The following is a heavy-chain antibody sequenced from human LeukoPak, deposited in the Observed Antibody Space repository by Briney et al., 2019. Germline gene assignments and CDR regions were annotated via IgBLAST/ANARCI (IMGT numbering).Heavy chain of an antibody. D-gene: IGHD3-16*01. CDR1: GFTFSSYA. V-gene: IGHV3-23*01. CDR3: AKASGGGLRLGDWDY. CDR2: ISGSGGST. Sequence: QPGGSLRLSCGASGFTFSSYAMSWVRQAPGKGLEWVSAISGSGGSTYYADSVKGRFTISRDNSKNTLYLQMNSLRAEDTAVYYCAKASGGGLRLGDWDYWGQGTLVTVSS. J-gene: IGHJ4*02.